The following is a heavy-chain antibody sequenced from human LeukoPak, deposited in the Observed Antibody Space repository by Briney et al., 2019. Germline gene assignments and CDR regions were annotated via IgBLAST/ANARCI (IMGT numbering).Heavy chain of an antibody. CDR1: GGSFSGYY. J-gene: IGHJ4*02. D-gene: IGHD2-2*01. CDR3: ATKVRVNCSSTSCPEFDY. CDR2: INHSGST. V-gene: IGHV4-34*01. Sequence: PSETLSLTCAVYGGSFSGYYWSWIRQPPGKGLEWIGEINHSGSTNYNPSLKSRVTISVDTSKNQFSLKLSSVTAADTAVYYCATKVRVNCSSTSCPEFDYWGQGTLVTVSS.